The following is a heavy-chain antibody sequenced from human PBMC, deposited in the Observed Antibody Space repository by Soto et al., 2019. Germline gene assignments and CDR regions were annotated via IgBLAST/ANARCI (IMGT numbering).Heavy chain of an antibody. V-gene: IGHV3-21*01. CDR2: ITSTGTYI. Sequence: EEQLVESGGGLVKPGGSLRLSCAASGFTFSGYTMNWVRQPPGKGLEWVSSITSTGTYIYYADSVKGRFAISRDNAKNSLYLQMNSLRAEDTAVYYCARLTYCSGGGCYDPDAFDIWGQGTMVTVSA. CDR3: ARLTYCSGGGCYDPDAFDI. J-gene: IGHJ3*02. D-gene: IGHD2-15*01. CDR1: GFTFSGYT.